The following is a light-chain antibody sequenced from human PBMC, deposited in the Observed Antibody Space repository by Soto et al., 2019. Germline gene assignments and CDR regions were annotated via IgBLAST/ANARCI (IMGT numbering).Light chain of an antibody. Sequence: QSALTQPASVSGSPGQSITISCTGTSSDVGGYNYVSWYQQHPGKAPKLMIYEVSNRPSGVSNRFSGSKSGNTASLTISGLQAEDEADYCCSSYTSSSAHWVFGGGTQLTVL. CDR2: EVS. V-gene: IGLV2-14*01. J-gene: IGLJ3*02. CDR1: SSDVGGYNY. CDR3: SSYTSSSAHWV.